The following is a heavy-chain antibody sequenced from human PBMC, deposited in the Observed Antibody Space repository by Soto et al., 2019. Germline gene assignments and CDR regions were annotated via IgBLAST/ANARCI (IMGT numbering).Heavy chain of an antibody. CDR2: IKSKTDGGTT. CDR1: GFTFSNAW. J-gene: IGHJ5*02. V-gene: IGHV3-15*01. D-gene: IGHD2-2*01. Sequence: PGGSLRLSCAASGFTFSNAWMSWVRQAPGKGLEWVGRIKSKTDGGTTDYAAPVKGRFTISRDDSKNTLYLQMNSLKTEDTAVYYCTTDPDGGVVPAAIQTIGEKSWLDPWGQGTLVTVSS. CDR3: TTDPDGGVVPAAIQTIGEKSWLDP.